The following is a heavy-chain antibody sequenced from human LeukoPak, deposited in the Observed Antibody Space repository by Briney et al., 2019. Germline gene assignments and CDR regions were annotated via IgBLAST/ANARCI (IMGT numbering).Heavy chain of an antibody. J-gene: IGHJ4*02. CDR1: GGSISSSSYY. CDR3: ARDMESGYDY. Sequence: SETLSLTYTVSGGSISSSSYYWGWIRQPPGKGLEWIGSIYYSGSTYYNPSLKSRVTISVDTSKNQFSLKLSSVTAADTAVYYCARDMESGYDYWGQGTLVTVSS. V-gene: IGHV4-39*07. CDR2: IYYSGST. D-gene: IGHD3-3*01.